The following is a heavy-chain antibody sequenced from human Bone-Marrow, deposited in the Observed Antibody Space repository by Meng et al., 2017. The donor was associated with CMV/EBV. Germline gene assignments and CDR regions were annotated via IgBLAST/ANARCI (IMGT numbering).Heavy chain of an antibody. D-gene: IGHD3-22*01. CDR3: ARDRFYERTNYYDNSGYYYVDALDI. Sequence: GESLKISCAASGFTFSSYAMSWVRQAPGKGLEWVSVIYSGGSSTYYADSVKGRFTISRDNSKNTLYLQMNSLRAEDTAVYYCARDRFYERTNYYDNSGYYYVDALDIWGQGTMVTVSS. V-gene: IGHV3-23*03. J-gene: IGHJ3*02. CDR1: GFTFSSYA. CDR2: IYSGGSST.